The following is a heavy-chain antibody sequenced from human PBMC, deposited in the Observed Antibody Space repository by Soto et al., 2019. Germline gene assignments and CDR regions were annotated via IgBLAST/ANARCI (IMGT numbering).Heavy chain of an antibody. D-gene: IGHD6-19*01. Sequence: GESLKISCKGSGYSFTSYWIGWVRQMAVKGLEWMGIIYPGDSDTRYSPSFEGQVTISADKSISTAYLQWSSLKASDTATYYCARPLDTSGWNDYWGQGTLVTVSS. CDR3: ARPLDTSGWNDY. J-gene: IGHJ4*02. CDR2: IYPGDSDT. CDR1: GYSFTSYW. V-gene: IGHV5-51*01.